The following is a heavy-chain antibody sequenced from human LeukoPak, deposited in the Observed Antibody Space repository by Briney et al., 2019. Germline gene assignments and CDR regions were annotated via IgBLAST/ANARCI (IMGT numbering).Heavy chain of an antibody. CDR2: IYYSGST. CDR1: GGSISSGDYY. V-gene: IGHV4-30-4*01. Sequence: SETLSLTCTVSGGSISSGDYYWSWIRQPPGKGLEWIGYIYYSGSTYYNPSLKSRVTISVDTSKDQFSLKLSSVTAADTAVYYCARGGQYWYFDLWGRGTLVTVSS. CDR3: ARGGQYWYFDL. J-gene: IGHJ2*01.